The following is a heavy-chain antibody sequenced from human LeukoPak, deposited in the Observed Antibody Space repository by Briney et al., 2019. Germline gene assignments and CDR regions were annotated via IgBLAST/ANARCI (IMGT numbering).Heavy chain of an antibody. V-gene: IGHV1-69*04. D-gene: IGHD1-26*01. J-gene: IGHJ4*02. CDR2: IVPILGIT. CDR3: ARDRSIVRSNMGLDY. Sequence: SVKVSCKASGGTFSTFGISWVRQAPGQGLEWMGRIVPILGITDYAQKFQGRVTITADKSTSTAYMELSRLRFEDTAFYYCARDRSIVRSNMGLDYWGQGTQVTVSS. CDR1: GGTFSTFG.